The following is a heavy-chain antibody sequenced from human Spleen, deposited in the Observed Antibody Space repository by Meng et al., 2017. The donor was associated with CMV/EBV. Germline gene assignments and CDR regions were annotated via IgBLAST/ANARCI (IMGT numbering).Heavy chain of an antibody. Sequence: GGSLRLSCAASGFTFSSYSMNWVRQAPGKGLEWVAFIRYDGSNKYYADSVKGRFTISRDNSKNTLYLQMNSLRAEDTAVYYCAKVDGIVVPAAIGIDYWGQGTLVTVSS. V-gene: IGHV3-30*02. D-gene: IGHD2-2*02. CDR1: GFTFSSYS. J-gene: IGHJ4*02. CDR3: AKVDGIVVPAAIGIDY. CDR2: IRYDGSNK.